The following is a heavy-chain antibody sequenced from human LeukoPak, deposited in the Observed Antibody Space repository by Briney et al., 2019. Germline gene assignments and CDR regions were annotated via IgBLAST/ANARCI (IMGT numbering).Heavy chain of an antibody. V-gene: IGHV4-38-2*02. D-gene: IGHD3-10*01. CDR3: AREMYYYGSASEEYYYYMDV. CDR2: IYHSGNT. Sequence: SETLSLTCSVSDYSISRGYYWGWIRQPPGKGLEWIGNIYHSGNTNYNPSLKSRVAISVDTSKNQFSLKVSSVTAADTAVYYCAREMYYYGSASEEYYYYMDVWGKGTTVTLSS. J-gene: IGHJ6*03. CDR1: DYSISRGYY.